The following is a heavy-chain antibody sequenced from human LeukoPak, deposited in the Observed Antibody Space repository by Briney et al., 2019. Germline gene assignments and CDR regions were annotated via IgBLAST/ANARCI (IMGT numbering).Heavy chain of an antibody. V-gene: IGHV4-34*01. CDR1: GGSLSGYY. CDR2: INHSGST. Sequence: SETLSLSCAVYGGSLSGYYWCWMPQPPGKGLEWIGEINHSGSTNYNPSLKSRVTISVDTSKNQFSLKLSSVTAADAAVYYCARCPLLYVWGSYRCHPPLDYWGQGTLVTVSS. J-gene: IGHJ4*02. CDR3: ARCPLLYVWGSYRCHPPLDY. D-gene: IGHD3-16*02.